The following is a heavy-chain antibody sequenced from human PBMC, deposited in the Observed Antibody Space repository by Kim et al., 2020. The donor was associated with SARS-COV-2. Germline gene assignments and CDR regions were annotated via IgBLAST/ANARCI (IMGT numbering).Heavy chain of an antibody. Sequence: SETLSLTCSVSGASITAYHWNWIRQPPGKGLEWIGFTHYAGGVFYSPSLKNLLTLSVDTSKNQFSLRLNSVTPADTAVYYCARWGRNEVTSIDAFDIWGQGTMVSVSS. CDR1: GASITAYH. D-gene: IGHD2-21*02. J-gene: IGHJ3*02. CDR2: THYAGGV. V-gene: IGHV4-59*01. CDR3: ARWGRNEVTSIDAFDI.